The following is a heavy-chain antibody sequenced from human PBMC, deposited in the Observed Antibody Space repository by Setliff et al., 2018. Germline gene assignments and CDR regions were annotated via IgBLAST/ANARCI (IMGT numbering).Heavy chain of an antibody. CDR1: GYTFTSFF. CDR3: ARRASSVTVTGYYFDS. J-gene: IGHJ4*02. D-gene: IGHD6-19*01. Sequence: ASVKVSCKASGYTFTSFFHQWVRQAPGQGLEWMGWINPKTGDTLYAPKFQGRVTMTRDRSSNTAYMELNSLRSDDTAFYYCARRASSVTVTGYYFDSWGQGTLVTVSS. CDR2: INPKTGDT. V-gene: IGHV1-2*02.